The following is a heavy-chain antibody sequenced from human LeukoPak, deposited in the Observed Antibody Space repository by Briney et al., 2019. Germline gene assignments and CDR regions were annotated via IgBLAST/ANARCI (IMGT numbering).Heavy chain of an antibody. CDR1: GFTFSDYY. CDR3: ARDRYYASGSYNWFDP. V-gene: IGHV3-11*05. Sequence: GGSLRLSCAASGFTFSDYYMSWIRQAAGKGLEWVSHISSSGSYTNYADSVKGRFTISRDNAKNSLYLQMNSLRAEDTAVYYCARDRYYASGSYNWFDPWGQGTLVTVSS. CDR2: ISSSGSYT. J-gene: IGHJ5*02. D-gene: IGHD3-10*01.